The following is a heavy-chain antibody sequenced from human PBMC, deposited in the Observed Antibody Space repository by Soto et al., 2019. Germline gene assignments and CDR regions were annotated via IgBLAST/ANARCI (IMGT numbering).Heavy chain of an antibody. V-gene: IGHV1-8*01. D-gene: IGHD3-10*01. CDR2: MNPKRGDT. CDR1: GYTFNIYD. J-gene: IGHJ4*02. Sequence: QVQLVQSGAEVKKPGASVKVSCQASGYTFNIYDIHWVRQATGQGLEWMGWMNPKRGDTTYAQKFQGRVTMTRDTTISIAYMELSSLSSDDSALYYCARVAGSGVFIDYWGQGTQVTVSS. CDR3: ARVAGSGVFIDY.